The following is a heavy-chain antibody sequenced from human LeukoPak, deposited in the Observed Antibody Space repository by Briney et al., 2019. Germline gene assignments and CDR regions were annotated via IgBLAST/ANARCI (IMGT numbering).Heavy chain of an antibody. CDR2: IYYSGST. CDR1: GGSISSGGYY. V-gene: IGHV4-31*03. CDR3: ARGPPQYYFDY. Sequence: PSQTLSLTCTVSGGSISSGGYYWSWIRQHPGKGPEWIGYIYYSGSTYYNPSLKSRVTISVDTSKNQFSLKLSSVTAADTAVYYSARGPPQYYFDYWGEGTLVTVSS. J-gene: IGHJ4*02.